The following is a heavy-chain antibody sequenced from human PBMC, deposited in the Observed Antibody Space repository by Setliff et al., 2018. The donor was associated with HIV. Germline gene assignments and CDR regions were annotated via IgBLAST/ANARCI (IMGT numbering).Heavy chain of an antibody. CDR2: INPNSGGT. J-gene: IGHJ5*02. CDR3: ARDIGITTTGKGWFEP. V-gene: IGHV1-2*02. D-gene: IGHD1-1*01. Sequence: ASVKVSCKASGYTFTAYFIHWVRQAPGQGLEWMGWINPNSGGTNYAQKFQGRVTMTRDTSISTAYMELTSLTSDDTAVYYCARDIGITTTGKGWFEPWGQGTQVTVSS. CDR1: GYTFTAYF.